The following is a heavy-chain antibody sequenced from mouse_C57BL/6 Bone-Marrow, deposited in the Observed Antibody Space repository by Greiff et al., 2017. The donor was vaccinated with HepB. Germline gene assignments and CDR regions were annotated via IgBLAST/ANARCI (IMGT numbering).Heavy chain of an antibody. CDR1: GFTFSSYG. Sequence: EVKLMESGGDLVKPGGSLKLSCAASGFTFSSYGMSWVRQTPDKRLEWVATISSGGSYTYYPDSVKGRFTISRDNAKNTLYLQMSSLKSEDTAMYYCARQGTTVENVWGTGTTVTVSS. CDR3: ARQGTTVENV. CDR2: ISSGGSYT. V-gene: IGHV5-6*01. J-gene: IGHJ1*03. D-gene: IGHD1-1*01.